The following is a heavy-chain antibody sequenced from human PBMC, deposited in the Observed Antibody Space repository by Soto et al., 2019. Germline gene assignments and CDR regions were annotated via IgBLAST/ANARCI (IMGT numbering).Heavy chain of an antibody. V-gene: IGHV3-74*01. CDR2: INSDGSSA. D-gene: IGHD2-2*01. Sequence: VQLVESGGGLVQPGGSLRLSCAASGFSFSSYWMHWVRHAPGKGLVWVSRINSDGSSATYADSVKGRFTISRDNAKNTLYLQMNSLTLEDTAVYHCAKGVPAATRYFQHWGQGTLVTVSS. CDR1: GFSFSSYW. J-gene: IGHJ1*01. CDR3: AKGVPAATRYFQH.